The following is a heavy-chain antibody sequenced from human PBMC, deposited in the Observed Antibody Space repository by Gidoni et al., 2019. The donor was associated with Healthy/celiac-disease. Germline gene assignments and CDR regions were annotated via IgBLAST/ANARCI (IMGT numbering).Heavy chain of an antibody. J-gene: IGHJ4*02. CDR3: ARGIGKRFLATHFYYFDY. Sequence: AVYGGSFSGYYWSWIRQPPGKGLEWIGEINHSGSTNYNPSLKSRVTISVDTSKNQFSLKLSSVTAADTAVYYCARGIGKRFLATHFYYFDYWGQGTLVTVSS. D-gene: IGHD3-3*01. V-gene: IGHV4-34*01. CDR2: INHSGST. CDR1: GGSFSGYY.